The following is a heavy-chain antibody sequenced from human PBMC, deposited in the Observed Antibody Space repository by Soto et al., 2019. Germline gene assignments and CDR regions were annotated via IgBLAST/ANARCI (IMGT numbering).Heavy chain of an antibody. Sequence: QVQLVESGGGVVQPGRSLRLSCAASGFTFSSYGMHWVRQAPGKGLEWVAVISYDGSNKYYADSVKGRFTISRDNSKNTLYLQMNSLRAEDTAVYYCARGLWFGELPCDAFDIWGQGTMVTVSS. CDR2: ISYDGSNK. CDR3: ARGLWFGELPCDAFDI. CDR1: GFTFSSYG. D-gene: IGHD3-10*01. V-gene: IGHV3-30*03. J-gene: IGHJ3*02.